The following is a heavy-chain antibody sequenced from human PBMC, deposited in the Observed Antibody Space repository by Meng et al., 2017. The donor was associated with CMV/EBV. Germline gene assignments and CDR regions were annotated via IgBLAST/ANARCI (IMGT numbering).Heavy chain of an antibody. CDR1: GFTFSSYS. CDR2: ISSSSSYI. CDR3: ARDCSSTSCYSDNY. V-gene: IGHV3-21*01. D-gene: IGHD2-2*01. Sequence: GESLKISCAASGFTFSSYSMNWVRQAPGKGLEWVSSISSSSSYIYYADSVKGQFTISRDNAKNSLYLQMNSLRAEDTAVYYCARDCSSTSCYSDNYWGQGTLVTVSS. J-gene: IGHJ4*02.